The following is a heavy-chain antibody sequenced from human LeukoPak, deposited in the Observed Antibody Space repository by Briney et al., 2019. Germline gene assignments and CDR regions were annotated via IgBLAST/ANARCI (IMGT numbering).Heavy chain of an antibody. D-gene: IGHD3-22*01. CDR2: IRWNSGSI. J-gene: IGHJ4*02. Sequence: QPGGSLRLSCAASGFTFDDYAMHWVRQAPGKGLEWVSGIRWNSGSIGYADSVEGRFTISRDNAKNSLYLQMNSLRAEDTALYYCAKDTGYDSSGYYSGFDYWGQGTLVTVSS. CDR1: GFTFDDYA. V-gene: IGHV3-9*01. CDR3: AKDTGYDSSGYYSGFDY.